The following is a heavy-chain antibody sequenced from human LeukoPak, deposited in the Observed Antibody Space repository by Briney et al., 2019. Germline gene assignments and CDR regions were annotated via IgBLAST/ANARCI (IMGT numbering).Heavy chain of an antibody. CDR1: GFTFSSYA. J-gene: IGHJ4*02. CDR2: ISGSGGST. V-gene: IGHV3-23*01. Sequence: PGGSLRLSCAASGFTFSSYAMSWVRQAPGKGLEWVSAISGSGGSTYYADSVKGRFTISRDNSKNTLYLQMNSLRAEDTAVYYCAKGDSPPHKAQTYDSSGYYYDYWGQGTLVTVSS. CDR3: AKGDSPPHKAQTYDSSGYYYDY. D-gene: IGHD3-22*01.